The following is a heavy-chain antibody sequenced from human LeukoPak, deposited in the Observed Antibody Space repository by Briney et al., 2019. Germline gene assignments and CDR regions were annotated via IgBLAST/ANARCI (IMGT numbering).Heavy chain of an antibody. CDR3: ARDGYYYDSSGYYYPSNWFDP. D-gene: IGHD3-22*01. Sequence: PGGSLRLSCAASGFTFSSYWMSWVRQAPGKGLEWVAVISYDGSNKYYADSVKGRFTISRDNSKNTLYLQMNSLRAEDTAVYYCARDGYYYDSSGYYYPSNWFDPWGQGTLVTVSS. J-gene: IGHJ5*02. CDR1: GFTFSSYW. V-gene: IGHV3-30*03. CDR2: ISYDGSNK.